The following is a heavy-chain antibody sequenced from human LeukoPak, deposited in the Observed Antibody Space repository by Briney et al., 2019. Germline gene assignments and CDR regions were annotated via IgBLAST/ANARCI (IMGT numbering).Heavy chain of an antibody. CDR1: GGSISSSSYY. J-gene: IGHJ3*02. D-gene: IGHD3-9*01. V-gene: IGHV4-39*07. Sequence: SETLSLTCTVYGGSISSSSYYWGWIRQPPGKGLEWIGRIYYSGSTYYNPSLKSRVTISVDTSKNQFSLKLSSVTAADTAVYYCARGRSFWDILTGYYSGGAFDIWGQGTMVTVFS. CDR3: ARGRSFWDILTGYYSGGAFDI. CDR2: IYYSGST.